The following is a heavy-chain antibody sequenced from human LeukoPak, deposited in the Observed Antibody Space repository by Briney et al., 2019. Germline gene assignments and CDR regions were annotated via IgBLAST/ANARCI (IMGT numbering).Heavy chain of an antibody. CDR2: INFIRSYI. J-gene: IGHJ3*02. Sequence: GGSLRLSCAASGFTFSSHSMNWVRQAPGKGLGWVSSINFIRSYIYYADSVKDRFTISRDNARNSLYLQMNSLRAEDTAFYYCARVDTASGRDAFDIWGQGTMVTVSS. V-gene: IGHV3-21*01. CDR1: GFTFSSHS. D-gene: IGHD5-18*01. CDR3: ARVDTASGRDAFDI.